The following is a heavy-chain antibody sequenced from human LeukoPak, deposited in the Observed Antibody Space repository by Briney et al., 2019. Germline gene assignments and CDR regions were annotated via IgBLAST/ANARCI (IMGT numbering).Heavy chain of an antibody. D-gene: IGHD6-13*01. CDR1: GASISSGGYY. CDR3: ARRSSSNWGWFDP. CDR2: SYYSGST. Sequence: SQTLSLTCTVSGASISSGGYYWSWIRQHPGTGLEWIGYSYYSGSTYYNPSLKSRVTISVDTPKNQFSLKLSSVTAADTAVYYCARRSSSNWGWFDPWGQGTLVTVST. V-gene: IGHV4-31*03. J-gene: IGHJ5*01.